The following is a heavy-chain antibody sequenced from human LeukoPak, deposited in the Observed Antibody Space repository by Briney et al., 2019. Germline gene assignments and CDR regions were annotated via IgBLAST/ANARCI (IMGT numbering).Heavy chain of an antibody. CDR1: GGSISRYY. CDR3: VRGNGWYTY. Sequence: SETLSLTCTVSGGSISRYYWSWIRQPPGKGLEWIGYIYYSGSTNYNPSLKSRVTISVDTSKNQFSLNLSSVTAADTAVYYCVRGNGWYTYWGQGTLVTVSS. J-gene: IGHJ4*02. V-gene: IGHV4-59*01. CDR2: IYYSGST. D-gene: IGHD6-19*01.